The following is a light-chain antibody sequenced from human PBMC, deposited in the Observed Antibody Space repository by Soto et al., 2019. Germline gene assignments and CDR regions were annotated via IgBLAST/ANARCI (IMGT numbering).Light chain of an antibody. Sequence: EIVMTQSPATLSVSPGEGATLSCRASQSVSSKLAWYQQKPGQAPRLLIYGASTRATGIPARFSGSGSGTEITLIISSLQSEDSAVYYCQQYNSLLWTFGQGTKVEIK. CDR3: QQYNSLLWT. J-gene: IGKJ1*01. V-gene: IGKV3-15*01. CDR2: GAS. CDR1: QSVSSK.